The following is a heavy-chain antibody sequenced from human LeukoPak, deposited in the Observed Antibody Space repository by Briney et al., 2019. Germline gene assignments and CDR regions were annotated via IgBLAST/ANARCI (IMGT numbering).Heavy chain of an antibody. D-gene: IGHD2-15*01. J-gene: IGHJ4*02. CDR3: ARGSCSGGSCYSKY. CDR2: IYYSGST. V-gene: IGHV4-59*01. CDR1: GGSISSYY. Sequence: SETLSLTCAVSGGSISSYYGSWIRHPPGKGLEWIGYIYYSGSTNYNPSLMSRVTISVDKSKNQFSLKLSSVTAADTAVYYCARGSCSGGSCYSKYWGQGTLVTVSS.